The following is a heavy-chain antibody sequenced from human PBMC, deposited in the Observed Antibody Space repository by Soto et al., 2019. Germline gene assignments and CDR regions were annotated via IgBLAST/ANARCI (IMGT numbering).Heavy chain of an antibody. J-gene: IGHJ5*02. CDR2: ISAYNGNT. Sequence: QVHLVQSGGEVKKTGASVTVSCKASGYRFASYVIGWVRQAPGQGLEWVGWISAYNGNTRYAQKLQGRVTMTTDTSTSTAYMELRSLKSDDAAVYYCARGRVTLVRGPQDWFDPWGQGTLVSVSS. D-gene: IGHD3-10*01. V-gene: IGHV1-18*01. CDR1: GYRFASYV. CDR3: ARGRVTLVRGPQDWFDP.